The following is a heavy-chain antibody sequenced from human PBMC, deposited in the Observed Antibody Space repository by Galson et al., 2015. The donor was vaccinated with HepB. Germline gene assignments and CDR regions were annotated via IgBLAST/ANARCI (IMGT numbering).Heavy chain of an antibody. J-gene: IGHJ1*01. CDR3: ARGLYFGELTRILVLQH. Sequence: SVKVSCKASGYTFTSFGISWVRQAPGQGLEWVGWIRPDNGGTNYAQNLQDRVTMSTDTSTSTAYMELRSLRYDDTAVYYCARGLYFGELTRILVLQHWGQGSLVTVSS. V-gene: IGHV1-18*04. D-gene: IGHD3-10*01. CDR1: GYTFTSFG. CDR2: IRPDNGGT.